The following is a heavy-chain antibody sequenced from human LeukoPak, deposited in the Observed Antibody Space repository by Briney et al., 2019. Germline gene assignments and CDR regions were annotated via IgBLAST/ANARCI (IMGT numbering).Heavy chain of an antibody. J-gene: IGHJ4*02. Sequence: KGGESLKVSCKGSGYSFTSYWIGWVRQMPGKGLEWMGIIYPGDSDTRYSPSFQGQVTISADKSISTAYLQWGSLKASDTAMYYCARGYCSGGSCYWDYFDYWGQGTLVTVSS. CDR1: GYSFTSYW. V-gene: IGHV5-51*01. CDR2: IYPGDSDT. D-gene: IGHD2-15*01. CDR3: ARGYCSGGSCYWDYFDY.